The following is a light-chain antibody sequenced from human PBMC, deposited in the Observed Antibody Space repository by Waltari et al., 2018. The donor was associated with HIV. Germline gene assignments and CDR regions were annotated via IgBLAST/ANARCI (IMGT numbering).Light chain of an antibody. Sequence: QSALAQPASVAGSPGQSITIPCPGRISDLGLYDFVSWYQQYPGKAPRLLIFSVSSRPSGISDRFSGFKSHNTATLTISDLQPEDEADYYCSSLTLTHSVLFGGGTRLTVL. CDR3: SSLTLTHSVL. J-gene: IGLJ3*02. CDR2: SVS. CDR1: ISDLGLYDF. V-gene: IGLV2-14*03.